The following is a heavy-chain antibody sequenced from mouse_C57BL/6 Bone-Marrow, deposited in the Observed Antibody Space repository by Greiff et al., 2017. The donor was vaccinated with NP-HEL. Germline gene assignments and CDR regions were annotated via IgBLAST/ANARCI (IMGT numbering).Heavy chain of an antibody. CDR2: ISYSGST. D-gene: IGHD1-1*01. Sequence: DVKLVESGPGLAKPSQTLSLTCSVTGYSITSDYWNWIRKFPGNKLEYMGYISYSGSTYYNPSLKSRISITRDTSKNQYYLQLNSVTTEDTATYYCARYPITTVSYWYFDVWGTGTTVTVSS. CDR1: GYSITSDY. J-gene: IGHJ1*03. V-gene: IGHV3-8*01. CDR3: ARYPITTVSYWYFDV.